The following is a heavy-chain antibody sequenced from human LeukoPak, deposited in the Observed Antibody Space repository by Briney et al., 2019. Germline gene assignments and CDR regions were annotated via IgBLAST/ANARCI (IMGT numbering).Heavy chain of an antibody. J-gene: IGHJ4*02. D-gene: IGHD3-10*01. CDR3: ARMAGSASD. CDR1: GGSFSGYC. Sequence: SETLSLTCAVYGGSFSGYCWSWIRQPAGKGLEWIGDINHSGSTKYNPSLKSRVTISLDTSKNLFSLTVNSVTAADTAVYYCARMAGSASDWGQGTLVTVSS. CDR2: INHSGST. V-gene: IGHV4-34*01.